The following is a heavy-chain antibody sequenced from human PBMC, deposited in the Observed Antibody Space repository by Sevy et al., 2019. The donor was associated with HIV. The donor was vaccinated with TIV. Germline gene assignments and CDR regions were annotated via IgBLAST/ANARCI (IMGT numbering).Heavy chain of an antibody. CDR1: GGSMRNFY. CDR3: ARSGFLEWAGSTRGPRNWFDP. D-gene: IGHD3-3*01. V-gene: IGHV4-59*13. CDR2: IYYSGST. Sequence: SETLSLTCSVPGGSMRNFYWSWIRQPPGKGLEWIGNIYYSGSTNDNPSLKSRVTISVDTSKNQFSLKLRSVTAADTAGYYWARSGFLEWAGSTRGPRNWFDPWGQGTLVTVSS. J-gene: IGHJ5*02.